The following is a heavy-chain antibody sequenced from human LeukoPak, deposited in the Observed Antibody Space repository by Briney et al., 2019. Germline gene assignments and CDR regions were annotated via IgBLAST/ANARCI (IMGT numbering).Heavy chain of an antibody. Sequence: ASVKVSCKASGYTFTSYGISWVRQAPGQGLEWMGWISAYNGNTNYAQKLQGRVTMTTDTSTSTAYMELRSLRSDDTAVYYCASGPETYYYDSSGYTDYWGQGTLVTVFS. D-gene: IGHD3-22*01. CDR2: ISAYNGNT. V-gene: IGHV1-18*01. J-gene: IGHJ4*02. CDR3: ASGPETYYYDSSGYTDY. CDR1: GYTFTSYG.